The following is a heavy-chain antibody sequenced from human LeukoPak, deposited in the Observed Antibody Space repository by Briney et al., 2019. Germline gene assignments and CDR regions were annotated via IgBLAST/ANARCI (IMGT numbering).Heavy chain of an antibody. J-gene: IGHJ4*02. D-gene: IGHD5-18*01. V-gene: IGHV4-39*01. CDR1: GGSISSNNYY. Sequence: PSETLSLTCAVSGGSISSNNYYWGWIRQPPGKGLEWIGSIYFSGSTYYNPSLKSRVTISVDTSKNQFSLKLSSVTAADTAVYYCRGYSNGFRFDYWGQGTLVTVSS. CDR2: IYFSGST. CDR3: RGYSNGFRFDY.